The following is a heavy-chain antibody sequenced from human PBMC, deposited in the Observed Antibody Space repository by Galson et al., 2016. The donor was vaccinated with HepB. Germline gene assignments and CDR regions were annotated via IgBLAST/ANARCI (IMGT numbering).Heavy chain of an antibody. Sequence: LSLTCTVSGGSMINRDHYWGWIRQPPGKGLEWIGNINTGTTYSNPSLKSRVTVSVDTSKNELSLKLSSVTAADTAVYYCSRDGKYYESSGYRDYWGQGILVTVSS. J-gene: IGHJ4*02. CDR3: SRDGKYYESSGYRDY. V-gene: IGHV4-39*07. CDR2: INTGTT. CDR1: GGSMINRDHY. D-gene: IGHD3-22*01.